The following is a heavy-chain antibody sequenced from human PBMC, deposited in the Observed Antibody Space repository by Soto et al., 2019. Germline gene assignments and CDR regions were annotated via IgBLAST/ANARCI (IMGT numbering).Heavy chain of an antibody. J-gene: IGHJ6*03. Sequence: GGSXRLSCAASGLTFTNYAMNWVRQAPWKGLEYVSAISSNGGSTYYANSVKGRFTISRDNSKNTLYLQMGSLRAEDMAVYYCARDSPRGYDRAYYYYYMDVXGKGTTVTVSS. CDR2: ISSNGGST. V-gene: IGHV3-64*01. CDR1: GLTFTNYA. CDR3: ARDSPRGYDRAYYYYYMDV. D-gene: IGHD5-12*01.